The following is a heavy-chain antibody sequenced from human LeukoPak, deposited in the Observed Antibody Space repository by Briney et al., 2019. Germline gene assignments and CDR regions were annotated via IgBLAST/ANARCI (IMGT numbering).Heavy chain of an antibody. Sequence: GGSLRLSCAASGFTFSSYAMSWVRQAPGKGLEWVSVISGSGGGTYYADSVKGRFTISRDNAKNSLYLQMNSLRAEDTAVYYCARDSRYDILTGYYPISYFDYWGQGTLVTVYS. V-gene: IGHV3-23*01. CDR1: GFTFSSYA. D-gene: IGHD3-9*01. CDR3: ARDSRYDILTGYYPISYFDY. CDR2: ISGSGGGT. J-gene: IGHJ4*02.